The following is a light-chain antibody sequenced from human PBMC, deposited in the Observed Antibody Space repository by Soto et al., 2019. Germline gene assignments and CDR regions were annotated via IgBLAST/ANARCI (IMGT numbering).Light chain of an antibody. CDR1: SSNIGSNT. J-gene: IGLJ1*01. CDR2: YNN. Sequence: QSVLTQPPSASGTPGQRVTISCSGSSSNIGSNTVNWYQQLPGTAPKLLIYYNNQRPSGVPDRFSGSKSGTSASLAISGLQAEDEAEYYCSSYTNINTRACVFGTGTKLTVL. CDR3: SSYTNINTRACV. V-gene: IGLV1-44*01.